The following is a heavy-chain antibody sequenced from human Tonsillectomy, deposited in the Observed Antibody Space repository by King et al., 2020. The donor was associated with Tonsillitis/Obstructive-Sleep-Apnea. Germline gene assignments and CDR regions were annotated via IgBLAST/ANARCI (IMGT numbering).Heavy chain of an antibody. V-gene: IGHV1-69*04. CDR2: IIPILGIA. J-gene: IGHJ4*02. CDR3: AGDDYADYYFDY. CDR1: GGTFSSYA. Sequence: VQLVQSGAEVKKPGSSVKVSCKASGGTFSSYAISWVRQAPGQGREWMGRIIPILGIANYAQKVQGRVTITADNSTSTDYMELRSLGSEDTALYYCAGDDYADYYFDYWGQGPLVTVSS. D-gene: IGHD4-17*01.